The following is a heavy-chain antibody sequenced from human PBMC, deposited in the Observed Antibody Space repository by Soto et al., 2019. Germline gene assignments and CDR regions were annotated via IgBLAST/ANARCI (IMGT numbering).Heavy chain of an antibody. D-gene: IGHD3-10*01. V-gene: IGHV3-53*01. J-gene: IGHJ5*02. Sequence: DVQLVESGGGLIQPGGSLRLSCAAAGFIVNRNSMSWVRQAPGRGLEWVSLIFTDDTTSYADSVRGRFTIARDNSRNTLYLQMNSLRAEDTAVYFCARDPAGELRGSSVSGSLVSWGQGTLVAVSS. CDR3: ARDPAGELRGSSVSGSLVS. CDR2: IFTDDTT. CDR1: GFIVNRNS.